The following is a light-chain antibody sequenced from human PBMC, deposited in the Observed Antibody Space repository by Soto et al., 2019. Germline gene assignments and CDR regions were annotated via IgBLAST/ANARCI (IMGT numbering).Light chain of an antibody. CDR3: QSCDSSLSGSGV. V-gene: IGLV1-40*01. CDR1: SSNIGAGYD. J-gene: IGLJ1*01. Sequence: QSVLTQPPSVSGAPGQMVTISCTGTSSNIGAGYDVHWYQQFPGTAPKLLIYGNRNRPSGVPDRFSGSKSGTSASLAITGLQAEDEATYYCQSCDSSLSGSGVFGTVTKLTVL. CDR2: GNR.